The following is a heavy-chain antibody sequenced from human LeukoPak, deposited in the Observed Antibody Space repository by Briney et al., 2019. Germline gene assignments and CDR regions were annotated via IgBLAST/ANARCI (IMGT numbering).Heavy chain of an antibody. J-gene: IGHJ4*02. CDR2: ISGSGGST. CDR3: ARAGYSGYDRDY. Sequence: GGSLRLSCAASGFTFSSYAMSWVRQAPGKGLEWVSAISGSGGSTYDADSDSVKGRFTISRDNSKNTLYLQMNSLRAEDTAVYYCARAGYSGYDRDYWGQGTLVTVSS. CDR1: GFTFSSYA. D-gene: IGHD5-12*01. V-gene: IGHV3-23*01.